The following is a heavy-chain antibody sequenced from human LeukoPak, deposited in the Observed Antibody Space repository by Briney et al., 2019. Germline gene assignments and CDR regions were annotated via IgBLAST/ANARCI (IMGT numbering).Heavy chain of an antibody. CDR1: GFTFSSYS. J-gene: IGHJ3*01. Sequence: GGSLSLPCAASGFTFSSYSMNWVRQAPGKGLEWVSYISSSSSSIYFADSVKGRFTISRDNAKNSLYLQMNSLRDEDTAVYYCARGCGSGSYYRETDAFDLWGHGTMVTVSS. D-gene: IGHD3-10*01. CDR3: ARGCGSGSYYRETDAFDL. V-gene: IGHV3-48*02. CDR2: ISSSSSSI.